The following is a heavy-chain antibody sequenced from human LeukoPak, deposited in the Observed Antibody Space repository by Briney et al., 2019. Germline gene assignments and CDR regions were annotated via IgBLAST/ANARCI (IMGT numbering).Heavy chain of an antibody. CDR2: INRDGSST. CDR1: GTSFSSHW. CDR3: AKDLNSRWSLDY. D-gene: IGHD2/OR15-2a*01. V-gene: IGHV3-74*01. Sequence: GGSLRLSCAASGTSFSSHWMHWVRQAPGKGLVWVAHINRDGSSTTYADSVKGRFTISRDDSKNTLYLQMNSLRAEDTAVYYCAKDLNSRWSLDYWGQGTLVTVSS. J-gene: IGHJ4*02.